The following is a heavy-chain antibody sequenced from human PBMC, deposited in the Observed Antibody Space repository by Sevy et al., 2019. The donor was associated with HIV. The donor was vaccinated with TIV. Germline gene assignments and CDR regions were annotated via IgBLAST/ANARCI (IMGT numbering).Heavy chain of an antibody. J-gene: IGHJ4*02. V-gene: IGHV3-48*02. CDR3: ATRGNNTNGVCFDY. D-gene: IGHD2-8*01. Sequence: GGSLRLSCVASGFNYSTYTMTWVRQAPGKGLQWVSYISSSSNTIYYADSVKGRFTISRDNSKNTLYLQMNSLRDEDTAVYYCATRGNNTNGVCFDYWGQGTLVTVSS. CDR2: ISSSSNTI. CDR1: GFNYSTYT.